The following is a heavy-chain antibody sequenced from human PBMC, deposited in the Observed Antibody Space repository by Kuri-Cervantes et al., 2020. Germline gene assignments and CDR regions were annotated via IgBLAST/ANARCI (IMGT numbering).Heavy chain of an antibody. D-gene: IGHD6-19*01. CDR1: GFTFSSYW. J-gene: IGHJ4*02. Sequence: GGSLRLSCAASGFTFSSYWMSWVRQAPGKGLEWVANIKQDGSEKYYVDSVKGRFTISRDNAKNSLYLQMNSLRAEDTAVYYCARGRYSSGWRPSYYFDYWGQGTLVTVSS. CDR2: IKQDGSEK. CDR3: ARGRYSSGWRPSYYFDY. V-gene: IGHV3-7*01.